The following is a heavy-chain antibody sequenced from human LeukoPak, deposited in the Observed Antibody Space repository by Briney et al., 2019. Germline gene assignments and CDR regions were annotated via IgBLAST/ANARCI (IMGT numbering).Heavy chain of an antibody. CDR3: ASRRASIAAAGLF. D-gene: IGHD6-13*01. Sequence: PSGTLSLTCAVSGGSISSSNWWSWVRQPPGKGLEWIGEIYHSGSTNYNPSLKSRVTISVDKSKNQFSLKLSSVTAADTVVYYCASRRASIAAAGLFWGQGTMVTVSS. CDR1: GGSISSSNW. V-gene: IGHV4-4*02. J-gene: IGHJ3*01. CDR2: IYHSGST.